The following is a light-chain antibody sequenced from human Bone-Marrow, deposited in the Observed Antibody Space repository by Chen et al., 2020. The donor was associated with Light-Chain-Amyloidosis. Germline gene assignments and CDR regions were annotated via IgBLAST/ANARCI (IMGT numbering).Light chain of an antibody. CDR3: SSYTITNTLV. CDR2: EVT. V-gene: IGLV2-14*01. Sequence: QSALTQPASVSGSPGQSITISCTGTSSDGGGDNHVSWYQQHPDKAPKLMIYEVTNRPSWVPDRFSGSKSDNTASLTISGLQTEDEADYVCSSYTITNTLVFGSGTRVTVL. CDR1: SSDGGGDNH. J-gene: IGLJ1*01.